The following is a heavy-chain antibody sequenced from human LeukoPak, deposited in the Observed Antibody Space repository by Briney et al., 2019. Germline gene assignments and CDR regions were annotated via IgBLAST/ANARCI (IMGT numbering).Heavy chain of an antibody. CDR1: GFTFSSYS. D-gene: IGHD3-9*01. V-gene: IGHV3-21*01. J-gene: IGHJ4*02. Sequence: GGSLRLSCAASGFTFSSYSMNWVRQAPGKGLEWVSSISSSSSYIYYADSVKGRFTISRDNAKNSLYLQTNSLRAEDTAVYYCARGRMRGYFDWYPSYYFDYWGQGTLVTVSS. CDR3: ARGRMRGYFDWYPSYYFDY. CDR2: ISSSSSYI.